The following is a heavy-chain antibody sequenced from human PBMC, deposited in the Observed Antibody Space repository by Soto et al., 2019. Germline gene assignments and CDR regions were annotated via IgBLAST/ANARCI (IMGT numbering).Heavy chain of an antibody. D-gene: IGHD5-12*01. V-gene: IGHV3-11*01. Sequence: QVQLVESGGGLVKPGGSLRLSCAASGFTFSDYYMSWIRQAPGKGLEWVSYISSSGSTIYYADSVKGRFTISRVNAKNSLYLQMNSLRAEDTAVYYCARVKRSGYSGYDYSYWFDPWGQGTLVTVSS. CDR3: ARVKRSGYSGYDYSYWFDP. CDR1: GFTFSDYY. CDR2: ISSSGSTI. J-gene: IGHJ5*02.